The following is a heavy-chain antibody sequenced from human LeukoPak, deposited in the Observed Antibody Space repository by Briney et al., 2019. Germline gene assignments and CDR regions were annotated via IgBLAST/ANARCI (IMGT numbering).Heavy chain of an antibody. Sequence: PGGSLRLSCAASGFTFSSYAMSWVRQAPGKGLECVSVLYSGGRTYYTDSVKGRFTISRDNSKNTLFLQMNTLRVEDTAVYYCALGVAATGDAFDIWGQRTMVAVSS. D-gene: IGHD6-25*01. V-gene: IGHV3-23*03. CDR1: GFTFSSYA. CDR3: ALGVAATGDAFDI. J-gene: IGHJ3*02. CDR2: LYSGGRT.